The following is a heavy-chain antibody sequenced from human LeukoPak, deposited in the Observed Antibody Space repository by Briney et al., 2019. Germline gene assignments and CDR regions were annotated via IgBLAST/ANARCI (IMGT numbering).Heavy chain of an antibody. J-gene: IGHJ4*02. V-gene: IGHV3-53*01. CDR1: GFTVSSNY. Sequence: GGSLRLSCAASGFTVSSNYMSWVRQAPGEGLEWVSAIYSGGSTYYADSVKGRFTISRDNSKNTLYLLMNSLRAEDTAVYYCATPFAPGGESDFWSGFLLYFHYWGQGTLVTVSS. D-gene: IGHD3-3*01. CDR3: ATPFAPGGESDFWSGFLLYFHY. CDR2: IYSGGST.